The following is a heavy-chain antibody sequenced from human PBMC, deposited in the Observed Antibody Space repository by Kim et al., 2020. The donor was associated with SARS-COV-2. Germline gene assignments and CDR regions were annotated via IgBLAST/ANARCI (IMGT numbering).Heavy chain of an antibody. CDR3: AKEVGTGAFDI. D-gene: IGHD1-26*01. CDR2: I. J-gene: IGHJ3*02. Sequence: IGYADSVNGRFTISRDNAKKSLYLQMNSLRAEDTALYYCAKEVGTGAFDIWGQGTMVTVSS. V-gene: IGHV3-9*01.